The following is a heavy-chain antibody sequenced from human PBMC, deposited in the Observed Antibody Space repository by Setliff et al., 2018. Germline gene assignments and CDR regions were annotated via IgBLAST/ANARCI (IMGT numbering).Heavy chain of an antibody. V-gene: IGHV1-2*04. D-gene: IGHD3-22*01. CDR3: ARRRYYYDSSGYRWGGFYFDY. J-gene: IGHJ4*02. Sequence: ASVKVSCKASGYTFTGYYMHWVRQAPGQGLEWMGWINPNSGGTNYAQKFQGWVTMTRDTSISTAYVELSRLRSDDTAVYYCARRRYYYDSSGYRWGGFYFDYWGQGTLVTVSS. CDR1: GYTFTGYY. CDR2: INPNSGGT.